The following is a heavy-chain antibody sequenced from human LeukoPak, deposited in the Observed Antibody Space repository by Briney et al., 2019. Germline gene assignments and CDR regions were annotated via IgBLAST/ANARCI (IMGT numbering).Heavy chain of an antibody. CDR1: GFTFSSYA. CDR2: ISYDGSNK. V-gene: IGHV3-30-3*01. Sequence: GGSLRLSCAASGFTFSSYAMHWVRQAPGKGLEWVAVISYDGSNKYYADSVKGRFTISRDNSKNTLYLQMNSLRAEDTAVYCCARDLGSAVAALGYGMDVWGQGTTVTVSS. CDR3: ARDLGSAVAALGYGMDV. D-gene: IGHD6-19*01. J-gene: IGHJ6*02.